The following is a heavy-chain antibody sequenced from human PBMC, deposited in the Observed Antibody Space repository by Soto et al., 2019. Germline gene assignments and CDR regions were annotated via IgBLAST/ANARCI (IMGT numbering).Heavy chain of an antibody. Sequence: GGSLRLSCAASGFTFRNYNMNWVRQAPGKGLEWVSVIYSGGITYYADSVKGRFTISRDNSKNTLYLQMNSLRAEDTAVYYCARDMVRGLYPEYFQHWGQGTLVTVSS. J-gene: IGHJ1*01. CDR3: ARDMVRGLYPEYFQH. V-gene: IGHV3-66*01. CDR1: GFTFRNYN. D-gene: IGHD3-10*01. CDR2: IYSGGIT.